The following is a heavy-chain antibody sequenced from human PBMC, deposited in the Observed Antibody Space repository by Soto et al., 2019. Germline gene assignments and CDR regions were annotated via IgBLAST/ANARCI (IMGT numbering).Heavy chain of an antibody. CDR3: VKQAHGLDGVAFDY. J-gene: IGHJ4*02. V-gene: IGHV3-64D*06. CDR1: GFIFSEST. D-gene: IGHD2-15*01. Sequence: GGSLRLSCSASGFIFSESTIYWVRQVPGKGLEAISAVSTSGRSTYYADSVKDRFTISRDNSKNTLFLQMGSLRPEDTAIYYCVKQAHGLDGVAFDYWGQGTKVTVYS. CDR2: VSTSGRST.